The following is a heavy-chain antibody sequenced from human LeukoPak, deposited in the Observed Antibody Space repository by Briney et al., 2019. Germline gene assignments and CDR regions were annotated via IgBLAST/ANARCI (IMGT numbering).Heavy chain of an antibody. D-gene: IGHD3-10*01. J-gene: IGHJ3*02. CDR3: AKTGRGMTGAFDI. Sequence: GGSLRLSCAASGLTVSSNYMSWVRQAPGKGLEWVSVIYTGGSTYYADSVKGRFTISRDNSKNTLYLQMNSLRAEDTAVYYCAKTGRGMTGAFDIWGQGTMVTVSS. CDR2: IYTGGST. CDR1: GLTVSSNY. V-gene: IGHV3-53*01.